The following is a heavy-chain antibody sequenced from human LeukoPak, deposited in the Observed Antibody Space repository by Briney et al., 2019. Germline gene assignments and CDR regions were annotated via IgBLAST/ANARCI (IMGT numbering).Heavy chain of an antibody. CDR1: GSTFSSYA. CDR2: ISGSGGST. CDR3: ANQASQCFGY. Sequence: GGSLRLSCAASGSTFSSYAMSWVRQAPGKGLEWVSTISGSGGSTYYADSVKGRFTISRDNSKNTLYLQMNSLRAEDTAVYYCANQASQCFGYWGQGTLVTVSS. D-gene: IGHD6-19*01. V-gene: IGHV3-23*01. J-gene: IGHJ4*02.